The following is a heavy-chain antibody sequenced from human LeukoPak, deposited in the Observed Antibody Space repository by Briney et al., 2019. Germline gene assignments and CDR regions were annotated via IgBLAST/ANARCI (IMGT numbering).Heavy chain of an antibody. D-gene: IGHD1-7*01. V-gene: IGHV4-59*08. Sequence: SGTLSLTCTVSGGSISSYYWSWIRQPPGKGLEWIGYIYYSGSTDSNPSLKSRVTISVDTSKNQFSLKLRSVTAADTAVYYCARHKARKLSWFDPWGQGTLVTVSS. CDR3: ARHKARKLSWFDP. J-gene: IGHJ5*02. CDR2: IYYSGST. CDR1: GGSISSYY.